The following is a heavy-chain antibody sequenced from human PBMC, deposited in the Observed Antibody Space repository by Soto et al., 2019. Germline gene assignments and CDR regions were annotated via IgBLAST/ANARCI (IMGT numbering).Heavy chain of an antibody. CDR2: ISYDGSNK. J-gene: IGHJ4*02. CDR3: ASDRFSTSQLDY. V-gene: IGHV3-30*03. D-gene: IGHD2-2*01. Sequence: QVQLVESGGGVVQPGRSLRLSCAASGFTFSSYGMHWVRQAPGKGLEWVAVISYDGSNKYYADSVKGRFTISRDNSKNTLYLQMNSLRAEDTAVYYCASDRFSTSQLDYWGQGTLVTVSS. CDR1: GFTFSSYG.